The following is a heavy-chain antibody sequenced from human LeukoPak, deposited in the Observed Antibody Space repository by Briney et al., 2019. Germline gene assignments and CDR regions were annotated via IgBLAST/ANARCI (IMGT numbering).Heavy chain of an antibody. CDR2: IYKSGSS. D-gene: IGHD2-2*02. CDR3: ARDECPVWSISCHRGFDP. CDR1: GGSISTYY. J-gene: IGHJ5*02. Sequence: SEALSLTCSVSGGSISTYYWSWIRQSAGKGLEWIGRIYKSGSSNYSPSLKSRVSMSVDSSKNHFSLNLTSVTAEDTAVYYCARDECPVWSISCHRGFDPWGQGLLVTVSS. V-gene: IGHV4-4*07.